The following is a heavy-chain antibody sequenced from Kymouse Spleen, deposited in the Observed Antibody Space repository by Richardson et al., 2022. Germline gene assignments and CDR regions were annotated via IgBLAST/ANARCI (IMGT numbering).Heavy chain of an antibody. CDR3: TLGIAVAGTFDY. D-gene: IGHD6-19*01. Sequence: EVQLVESGGGLVQPGGSLKLSCAASGFTFSGSAMHWVRQASGKGLEWVGRIRSKANSYATAYAASVKGRFTISRDDSKNTAYLQMNSLKTEDTAVYYCTLGIAVAGTFDYWGQGTLVTVSS. CDR2: IRSKANSYAT. V-gene: IGHV3-73*02. J-gene: IGHJ4*02. CDR1: GFTFSGSA.